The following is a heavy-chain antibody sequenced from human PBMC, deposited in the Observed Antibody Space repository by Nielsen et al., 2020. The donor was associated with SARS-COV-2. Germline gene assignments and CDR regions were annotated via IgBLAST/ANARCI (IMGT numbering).Heavy chain of an antibody. CDR1: GGSISSSSYY. V-gene: IGHV3-53*01. Sequence: ETLSLTCTVSGGSISSSSYYWGWIRQPPGKGLEWVSVIYGGGSTNYADSVKGRFTISRDNSKNSLYLQMNSLRAEDTAVYFCAKGASGSYCSGGSCYLPEYWGQGTLVTVSS. CDR3: AKGASGSYCSGGSCYLPEY. CDR2: IYGGGST. J-gene: IGHJ4*02. D-gene: IGHD2-15*01.